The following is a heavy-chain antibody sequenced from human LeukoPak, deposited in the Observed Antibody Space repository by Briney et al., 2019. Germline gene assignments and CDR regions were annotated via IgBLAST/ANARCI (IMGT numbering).Heavy chain of an antibody. J-gene: IGHJ4*02. D-gene: IGHD3-22*01. V-gene: IGHV5-51*04. CDR2: IYPGDFDT. CDR3: AVGRITMIGEYDY. Sequence: GESLKISCKCSGYSFTSYWIGWVRQMRGKGMEWRGIIYPGDFDTRYSTSFQGLVTISADKPISTAYPQSSSLKASDTAIDSCAVGRITMIGEYDYWGQGTLVTVSS. CDR1: GYSFTSYW.